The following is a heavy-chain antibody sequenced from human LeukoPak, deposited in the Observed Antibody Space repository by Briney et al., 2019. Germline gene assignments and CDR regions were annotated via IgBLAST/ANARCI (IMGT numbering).Heavy chain of an antibody. CDR3: ARVLMVRGVIIYFDS. Sequence: ASVKVSCKASGYTFTTYGISWVRQAPGQGLEWMGWISAYNGNTHYAQKVQGRVTMTTDTSTSTAYIELRSLRSDDTAVYYCARVLMVRGVIIYFDSWGQGTLVTVSS. J-gene: IGHJ4*02. CDR2: ISAYNGNT. D-gene: IGHD3-10*01. V-gene: IGHV1-18*01. CDR1: GYTFTTYG.